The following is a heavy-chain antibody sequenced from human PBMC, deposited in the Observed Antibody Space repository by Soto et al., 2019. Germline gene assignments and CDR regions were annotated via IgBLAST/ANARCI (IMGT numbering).Heavy chain of an antibody. CDR1: GYSFTSYW. J-gene: IGHJ4*02. Sequence: GESLKISCKGSGYSFTSYWIGWVRQMPGKGLEWMGIIYPGDSGTRYSPSFQGQVNISADNSFSTAYLQWSSLKGSDTAMYYCARSPPDYGDYGGYFDYWGQGTLVTVSS. V-gene: IGHV5-51*01. CDR2: IYPGDSGT. CDR3: ARSPPDYGDYGGYFDY. D-gene: IGHD4-17*01.